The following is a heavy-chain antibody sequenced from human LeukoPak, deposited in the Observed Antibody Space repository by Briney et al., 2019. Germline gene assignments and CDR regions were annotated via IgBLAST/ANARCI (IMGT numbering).Heavy chain of an antibody. Sequence: QTGGSLRLSCAASGFTFDDYAMHWVRQAPGKGLEWVSGISWNSGSIGYADSVKGRFTISRDNAKNSLYLQMNSLRAEDTALYYCAKDIEDYYDSSGFDYWGQGTLVTVSS. J-gene: IGHJ4*02. CDR3: AKDIEDYYDSSGFDY. CDR2: ISWNSGSI. D-gene: IGHD3-22*01. V-gene: IGHV3-9*01. CDR1: GFTFDDYA.